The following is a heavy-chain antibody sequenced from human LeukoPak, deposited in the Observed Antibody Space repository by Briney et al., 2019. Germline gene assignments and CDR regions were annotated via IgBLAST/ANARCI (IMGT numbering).Heavy chain of an antibody. CDR2: INPNSGGT. J-gene: IGHJ4*02. CDR3: ARAPNSGSY. CDR1: GYTFTVYY. Sequence: GASVTVSYKASGYTFTVYYMHWVRQAPGQGLEWMGWINPNSGGTNYAQKFQGRVTITRDTSISTAYMELSRLRSDDTAVYYCARAPNSGSYWGQGTLVTVSS. D-gene: IGHD1-26*01. V-gene: IGHV1-2*02.